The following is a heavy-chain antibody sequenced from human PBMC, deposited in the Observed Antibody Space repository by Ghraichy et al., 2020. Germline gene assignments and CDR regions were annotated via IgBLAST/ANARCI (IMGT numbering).Heavy chain of an antibody. J-gene: IGHJ4*02. V-gene: IGHV3-23*01. Sequence: GGSLRLSCAVSGFTFSSYGMSWVRQAPGRGLDWVSAISGSDGSTYYADSVKGRFTISRDNAKNSLYLQMNSLRDEDTAIYYCARDRDDNWGTYRYTCDNWGQGTLVTVSS. CDR1: GFTFSSYG. CDR3: ARDRDDNWGTYRYTCDN. D-gene: IGHD3-16*02. CDR2: ISGSDGST.